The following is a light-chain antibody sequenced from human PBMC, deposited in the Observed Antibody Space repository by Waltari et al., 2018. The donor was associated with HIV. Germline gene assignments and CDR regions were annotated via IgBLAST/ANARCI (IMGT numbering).Light chain of an antibody. CDR1: SHEVAFYNF. Sequence: QSPLHQPASVSASPGQSITISCTGVSHEVAFYNFVSWYQPRPGKPPQLIIYAASRRPQGIASRGGGSKSGVTASLTISGLQAEDEAVYFCSSFASQGSPMFGGGTKLTVL. J-gene: IGLJ3*02. V-gene: IGLV2-14*03. CDR2: AAS. CDR3: SSFASQGSPM.